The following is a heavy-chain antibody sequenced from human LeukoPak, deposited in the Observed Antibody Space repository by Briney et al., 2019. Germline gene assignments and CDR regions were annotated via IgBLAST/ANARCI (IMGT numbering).Heavy chain of an antibody. V-gene: IGHV3-23*01. CDR1: GFTFSDYA. J-gene: IGHJ4*02. CDR2: ITSGGVTT. CDR3: ARDSPSCRGASCLLSDY. Sequence: PGGSLRLSCAASGFTFSDYAMTWVSQAPGKGMEWVSAITSGGVTTFYADSVKGRFTISRDNSKNTLYLQLNSLRAEDTALYFCARDSPSCRGASCLLSDYWGQGTLVTVSS. D-gene: IGHD2-15*01.